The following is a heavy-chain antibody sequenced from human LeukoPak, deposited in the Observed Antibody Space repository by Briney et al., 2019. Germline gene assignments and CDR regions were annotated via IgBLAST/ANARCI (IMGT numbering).Heavy chain of an antibody. CDR2: INPKNTAT. CDR3: TRDRSGAAFDI. D-gene: IGHD6-19*01. CDR1: GYTFTDAY. V-gene: IGHV1-2*02. Sequence: ASVKVSCKPSGYTFTDAYLHWVRQAPGQGLEWLGWINPKNTATNYAQTFQGRVTMTTDTSISTTYMELSGLRSDDTAINYCTRDRSGAAFDIWGPGTMVTVSS. J-gene: IGHJ3*02.